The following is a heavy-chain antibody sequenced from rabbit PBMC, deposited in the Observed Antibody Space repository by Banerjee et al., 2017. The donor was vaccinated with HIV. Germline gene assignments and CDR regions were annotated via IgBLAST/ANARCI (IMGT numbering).Heavy chain of an antibody. CDR2: IYGGGSGSP. J-gene: IGHJ3*01. CDR1: GFSFSSDYY. D-gene: IGHD4-1*01. CDR3: ARVGSGWGVVGL. V-gene: IGHV1S40*01. Sequence: QSLEESGGDLVKPGASLTLTCTASGFSFSSDYYMCWVRQAPGKGLEWIACIYGGGSGSPYYANWVNGRFTVSRSTSLHTVTLQMTSLTAADTATYFCARVGSGWGVVGLWGQGTLVTVS.